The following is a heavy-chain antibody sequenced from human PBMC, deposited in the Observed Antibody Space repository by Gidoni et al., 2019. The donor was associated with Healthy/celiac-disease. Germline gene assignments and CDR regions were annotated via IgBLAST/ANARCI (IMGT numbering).Heavy chain of an antibody. D-gene: IGHD3-10*01. Sequence: EVQLVESGGGLVKPGGSLRLSCAASGFTFLSTSLNWVRQAPGKGLEWVSSISSSSSYIYYADSVKGRFTISRDNAKNSLYLQMNSLRAEDTAVYYCARGGYYYGSGIKEYTPVGFYWGQGTLVTVSS. J-gene: IGHJ4*02. CDR2: ISSSSSYI. CDR3: ARGGYYYGSGIKEYTPVGFY. V-gene: IGHV3-21*01. CDR1: GFTFLSTS.